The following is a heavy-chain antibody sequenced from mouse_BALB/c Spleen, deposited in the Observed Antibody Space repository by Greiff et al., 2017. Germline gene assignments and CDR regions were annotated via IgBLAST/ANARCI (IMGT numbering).Heavy chain of an antibody. CDR2: ISYSGST. J-gene: IGHJ3*01. CDR3: ARGGNYVDRFAY. D-gene: IGHD2-1*01. Sequence: EVKLVESGPSLVKPSQTLSLTCSVTGDSITSGYWNWIRKFPGNKLEYMGYISYSGSTYYNPSLKSRISITRDTSKNQYYLQLNSVTTEDTATYYCARGGNYVDRFAYWGQGTLVTVSA. CDR1: GDSITSGY. V-gene: IGHV3-8*02.